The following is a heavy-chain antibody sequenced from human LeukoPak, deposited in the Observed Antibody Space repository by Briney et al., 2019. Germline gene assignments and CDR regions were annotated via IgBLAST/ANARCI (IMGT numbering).Heavy chain of an antibody. Sequence: PGGSLRLSCAASGLIFSSNYMSWVRQAPGKGLEWVSVIYSGGSTYYADSVEGRFTISRDNSKNTLYLQMNSLRAEDTAVYYCAREEYNSGSFLDYWGQGSLVTVSS. J-gene: IGHJ4*02. D-gene: IGHD3-10*01. CDR2: IYSGGST. CDR1: GLIFSSNY. CDR3: AREEYNSGSFLDY. V-gene: IGHV3-53*01.